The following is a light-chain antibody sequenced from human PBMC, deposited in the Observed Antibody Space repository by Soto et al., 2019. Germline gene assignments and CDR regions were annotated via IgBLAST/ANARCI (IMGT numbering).Light chain of an antibody. V-gene: IGKV1-33*01. J-gene: IGKJ5*01. Sequence: DIQMTQSPSSLSASVGDRVTIICQASQDINNYLNWYQQKPGKAPKLLIYDSSNLERGVPSRFSGSGYGTRFSFTISSLQPEDIATYYCQQFDSLPFTFGQGTRLEIK. CDR3: QQFDSLPFT. CDR1: QDINNY. CDR2: DSS.